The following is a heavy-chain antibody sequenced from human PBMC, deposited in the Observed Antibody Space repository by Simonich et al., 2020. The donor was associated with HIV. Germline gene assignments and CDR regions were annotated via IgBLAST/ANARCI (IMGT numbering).Heavy chain of an antibody. D-gene: IGHD3-22*01. CDR3: ARGGSYDSSGYPFDY. J-gene: IGHJ4*02. V-gene: IGHV3-48*01. Sequence: EVQLVESGGGLVKPGGSLRVSCAASGFTFSCNSMNWVRKAPGKGLEWVSYISSSSSTIYYADSVKGRFTISRDNAKNSLYLQMNSLRAEDTAVYYCARGGSYDSSGYPFDYWGQGTLVTVSS. CDR2: ISSSSSTI. CDR1: GFTFSCNS.